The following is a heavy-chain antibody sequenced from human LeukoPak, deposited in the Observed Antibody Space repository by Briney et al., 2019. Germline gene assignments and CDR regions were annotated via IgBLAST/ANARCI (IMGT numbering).Heavy chain of an antibody. J-gene: IGHJ4*02. D-gene: IGHD3-10*01. V-gene: IGHV3-23*01. CDR1: GFTFSSYA. CDR2: ISLSGGTT. Sequence: GGSLRLSCAAFGFTFSSYAMSWVRQAPGKGLEWVSVISLSGGTTYYADSVKGRFTISRDNAKNSLYLQMNSLRAEDTALYYCAKAVSGSRCLDYWGQGTLVTVSS. CDR3: AKAVSGSRCLDY.